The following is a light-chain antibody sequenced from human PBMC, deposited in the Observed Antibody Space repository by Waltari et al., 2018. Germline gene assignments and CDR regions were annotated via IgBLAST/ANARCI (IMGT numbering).Light chain of an antibody. Sequence: QSVLTQPPSASGTPGQRVTVSCSGSSPNIGSNTVNWYQQVPGTATKLLTYSNSQRPSGVPDRFSGSKSGTSASLAISGLQSEDEADYYCVAWDDSLIGWVFGGGTKLTVL. CDR1: SPNIGSNT. V-gene: IGLV1-44*01. J-gene: IGLJ3*02. CDR2: SNS. CDR3: VAWDDSLIGWV.